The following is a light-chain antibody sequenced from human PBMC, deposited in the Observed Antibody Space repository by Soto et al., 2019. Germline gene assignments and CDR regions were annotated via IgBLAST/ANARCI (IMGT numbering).Light chain of an antibody. CDR3: QQYGISPLMYT. J-gene: IGKJ2*01. CDR2: GAS. Sequence: EIVLMQSPGTLSLSPGERATLSCRASQSVTNNYLAWYQQKPGQAPRLLIYGASSRATGVPDRFSGSGSGTDSSLTITILEPEDFAVYYCQQYGISPLMYTFGQGTKLGVK. V-gene: IGKV3-20*01. CDR1: QSVTNNY.